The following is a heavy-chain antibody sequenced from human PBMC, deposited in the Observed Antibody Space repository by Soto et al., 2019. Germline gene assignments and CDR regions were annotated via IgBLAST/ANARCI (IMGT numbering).Heavy chain of an antibody. V-gene: IGHV3-30*18. CDR2: IAYDGSNK. Sequence: QVQLVESGGGVVQPGRSLRLSCAASGFTFSSYGMHWVRQAPGKGLEWVAVIAYDGSNKYYADSVKGRFTISRDNSKNTLYLQMNSLRAEDMAVYYCAKDQGCSGGSCYPWYFDYWGQGTLVTVSS. D-gene: IGHD2-15*01. J-gene: IGHJ4*02. CDR1: GFTFSSYG. CDR3: AKDQGCSGGSCYPWYFDY.